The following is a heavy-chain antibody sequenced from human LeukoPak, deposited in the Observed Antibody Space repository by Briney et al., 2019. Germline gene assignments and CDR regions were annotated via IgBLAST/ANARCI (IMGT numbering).Heavy chain of an antibody. Sequence: SVKVSCKASGGTFSSYAISWVRQAPGQGLEWMGRIIPILGIANYAQRFQGRVTITADKSTSTAYMELSSLRSEDTAVYYCARDWGSHDYWGQGTLVTVSS. CDR1: GGTFSSYA. D-gene: IGHD3-16*01. V-gene: IGHV1-69*04. J-gene: IGHJ4*02. CDR3: ARDWGSHDY. CDR2: IIPILGIA.